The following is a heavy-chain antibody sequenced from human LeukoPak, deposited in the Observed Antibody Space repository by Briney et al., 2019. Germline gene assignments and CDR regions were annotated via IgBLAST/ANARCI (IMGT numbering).Heavy chain of an antibody. CDR1: GLTFNNYA. Sequence: GGSLRLSCAVSGLTFNNYAMSWVRQAPGKGLEWVSAIGARGGNIYYADSVLGRFTVSRDNSKDTLYLQMNSLRAEDTAIYYCAKDHSGGGGYYFDYWGQGTLVTVSS. CDR2: IGARGGNI. D-gene: IGHD3-16*01. CDR3: AKDHSGGGGYYFDY. V-gene: IGHV3-23*01. J-gene: IGHJ4*02.